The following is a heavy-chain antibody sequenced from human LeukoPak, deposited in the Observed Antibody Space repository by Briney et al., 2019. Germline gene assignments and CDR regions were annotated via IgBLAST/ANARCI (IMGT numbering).Heavy chain of an antibody. CDR1: GYTFTGYY. V-gene: IGHV1-2*02. J-gene: IGHJ4*02. Sequence: ASVKVSCKASGYTFTGYYMHWVRQAPGQGLEWMGWINPNSGGTNYAQKFQGRVTMTRDTSISTAYMELSRLRSDDTAVYYCARGFYDSSGYYYLDYLDYWGQGTLVTVSS. D-gene: IGHD3-22*01. CDR3: ARGFYDSSGYYYLDYLDY. CDR2: INPNSGGT.